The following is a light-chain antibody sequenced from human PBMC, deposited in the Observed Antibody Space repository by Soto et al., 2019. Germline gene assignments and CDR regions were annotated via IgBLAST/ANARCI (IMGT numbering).Light chain of an antibody. CDR1: SSNIGNNY. Sequence: QSVLTQPPSASGTPGQRVTISCSGSSSNIGNNYVHWYQQLPGTAPKLLIYRNDQRPSGVPDRFSGSKSGTAASLAISGRRSEDETDYYCTTWDDSLSAVVFGGGTQLTV. CDR3: TTWDDSLSAVV. J-gene: IGLJ2*01. CDR2: RND. V-gene: IGLV1-47*01.